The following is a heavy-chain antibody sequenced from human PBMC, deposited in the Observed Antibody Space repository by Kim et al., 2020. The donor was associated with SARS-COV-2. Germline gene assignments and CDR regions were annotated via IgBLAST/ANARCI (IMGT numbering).Heavy chain of an antibody. CDR3: TREDYRAMDV. CDR1: GFTFSSYN. Sequence: GGSLRLSCVASGFTFSSYNMNWVRQAPGKGLEWLSFISTSSTTTYHADSVKGRFTISRDSAKNSLYLQMNSLRAEDTAVYYCTREDYRAMDVWGQGTTVTVSS. CDR2: ISTSSTTT. J-gene: IGHJ6*02. V-gene: IGHV3-48*04. D-gene: IGHD4-4*01.